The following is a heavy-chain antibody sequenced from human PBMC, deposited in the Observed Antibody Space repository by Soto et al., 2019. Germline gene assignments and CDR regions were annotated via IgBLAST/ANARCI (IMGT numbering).Heavy chain of an antibody. CDR3: ASERITMARGPSYYFNY. D-gene: IGHD3-10*01. V-gene: IGHV4-59*08. Sequence: PSETLSLTCTVSGGSISSYYWSWIRQPPGKGLEWIGYIYYSGSTNYNPSLKSRVTISVDTSKNQFSLKLSSVTAADTAVYYCASERITMARGPSYYFNYWGQGTLVTVSS. CDR1: GGSISSYY. CDR2: IYYSGST. J-gene: IGHJ4*02.